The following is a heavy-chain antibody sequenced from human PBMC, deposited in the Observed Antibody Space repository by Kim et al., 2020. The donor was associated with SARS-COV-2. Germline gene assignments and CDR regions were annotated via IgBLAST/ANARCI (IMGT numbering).Heavy chain of an antibody. CDR3: AKSPNLDIYFDS. D-gene: IGHD3-3*01. V-gene: IGHV3-23*01. Sequence: YVDSVKGRFTISRDNSKNALYLQVNSLRAEDTAVYYCAKSPNLDIYFDSWGQGTLVTVSS. J-gene: IGHJ4*02.